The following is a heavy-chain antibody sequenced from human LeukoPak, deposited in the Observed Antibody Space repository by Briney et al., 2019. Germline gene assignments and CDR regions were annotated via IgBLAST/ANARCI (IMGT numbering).Heavy chain of an antibody. J-gene: IGHJ6*02. Sequence: PGGSLRLSCAASGLPFSCSAMLWVRQASGKGLEWVGRIRSKANSYATADAASVQGRFTISRDDSKNTAYLQMNSLKTEDTAVYYCTRLSTGYYGMDVWGQGTTVTVSS. D-gene: IGHD6-25*01. CDR1: GLPFSCSA. CDR3: TRLSTGYYGMDV. CDR2: IRSKANSYAT. V-gene: IGHV3-73*01.